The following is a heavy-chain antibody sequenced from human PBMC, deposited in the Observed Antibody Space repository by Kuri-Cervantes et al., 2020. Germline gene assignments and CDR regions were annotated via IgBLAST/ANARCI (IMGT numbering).Heavy chain of an antibody. Sequence: SETLSLTCTVSGGSVRSDYWSWIRQSPEKGLEWIANIYYSGSTKYNPSLKSRVTISVDTSKNQFSLKLTSVTAADTAVYYCARSPAIPAGVGDWFDPWGQGALVTVSS. J-gene: IGHJ5*02. CDR1: GGSVRSDY. D-gene: IGHD2-21*02. CDR2: IYYSGST. V-gene: IGHV4-59*02. CDR3: ARSPAIPAGVGDWFDP.